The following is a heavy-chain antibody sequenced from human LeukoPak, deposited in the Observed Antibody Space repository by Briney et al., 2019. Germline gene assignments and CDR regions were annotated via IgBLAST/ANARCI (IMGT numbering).Heavy chain of an antibody. Sequence: PGGSLRLSCAADGFTLSRFWMSWVRQAPGKGLEWVYNIKQDGSEKYYVDSVKGRFTISRDDAKNSLYLQMNSLRAEDTSVFYCARDGTYTDYDPDFDIWGQGTLVTVSS. J-gene: IGHJ4*02. CDR2: IKQDGSEK. D-gene: IGHD5-12*01. CDR3: ARDGTYTDYDPDFDI. CDR1: GFTLSRFW. V-gene: IGHV3-7*04.